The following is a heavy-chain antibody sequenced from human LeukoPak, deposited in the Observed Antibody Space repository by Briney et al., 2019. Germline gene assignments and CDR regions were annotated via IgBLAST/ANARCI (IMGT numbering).Heavy chain of an antibody. CDR2: IHPNSSGT. J-gene: IGHJ1*01. Sequence: ASVTVSCTSSVSTFTVYYMHWVRQAPRPGLEWVGWIHPNSSGTNYENQSLGRVTMTRDTTISTAYMELRRLRTDATAVDYCSRVDYYEISGYSTRCEYFQHWGQGTLVTVSS. V-gene: IGHV1-2*02. CDR3: SRVDYYEISGYSTRCEYFQH. CDR1: VSTFTVYY. D-gene: IGHD3-22*01.